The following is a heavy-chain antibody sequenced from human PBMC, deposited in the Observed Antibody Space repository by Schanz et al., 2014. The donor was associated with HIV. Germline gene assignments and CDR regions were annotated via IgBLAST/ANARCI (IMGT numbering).Heavy chain of an antibody. D-gene: IGHD2-15*01. Sequence: EVQLLESGGGLVQPGKSLRLSCAASGFTFYTYAMTWVRQAPGKGLEWVSTISDSGDGTYYADSMKGRVTISRDNSKNTLYLHMNSLRAEDTAIYYCARVTPYCGGSCPYYGMDVWGQGTTVIVSS. CDR1: GFTFYTYA. CDR3: ARVTPYCGGSCPYYGMDV. V-gene: IGHV3-23*01. CDR2: ISDSGDGT. J-gene: IGHJ6*02.